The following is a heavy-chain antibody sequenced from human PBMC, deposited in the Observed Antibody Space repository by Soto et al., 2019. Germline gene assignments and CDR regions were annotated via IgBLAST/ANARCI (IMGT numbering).Heavy chain of an antibody. Sequence: QVQLQESGPGLVKPSQTLSVTCTVSGGSISSGAYYWSWLRQRPGRALEWIGYIYYSGSTYYNPPIKSRLTISIDKSKSQFSLKLSSVTAADTAVYDGARDPRSAYYHDYWVQATLVSVSS. J-gene: IGHJ4*02. CDR1: GGSISSGAYY. CDR3: ARDPRSAYYHDY. CDR2: IYYSGST. V-gene: IGHV4-31*03. D-gene: IGHD3-3*01.